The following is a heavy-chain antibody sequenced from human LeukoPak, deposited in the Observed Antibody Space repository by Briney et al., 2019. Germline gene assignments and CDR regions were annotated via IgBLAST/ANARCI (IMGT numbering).Heavy chain of an antibody. Sequence: PGGSLRLSCAASGFTFSSYSMNWVRQAPGKGLEWVSSISSSSSYIYYADSVKGRFTISRDNAKNSLYLQMNSLRAGDTAVYYCARAPLGYCSGGSCYDLDYWGQGTLVTVSS. J-gene: IGHJ4*02. D-gene: IGHD2-15*01. V-gene: IGHV3-21*01. CDR3: ARAPLGYCSGGSCYDLDY. CDR2: ISSSSSYI. CDR1: GFTFSSYS.